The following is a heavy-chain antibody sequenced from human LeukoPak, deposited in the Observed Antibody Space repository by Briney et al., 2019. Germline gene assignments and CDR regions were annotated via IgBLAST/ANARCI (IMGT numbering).Heavy chain of an antibody. J-gene: IGHJ3*01. D-gene: IGHD5-24*01. CDR2: IYYTGIT. CDR1: VGSPTRYS. V-gene: IGHV4-59*08. CDR3: ARHDAIADGQNAFDL. Sequence: SETLSLTCNLSVGSPTRYSWSWVPEPPGEGLGWIGYIYYTGITRYNPSLESRVTISVDRSKNQLSLNLNSVTAADTAVYYCARHDAIADGQNAFDLWGQGTKVTVSS.